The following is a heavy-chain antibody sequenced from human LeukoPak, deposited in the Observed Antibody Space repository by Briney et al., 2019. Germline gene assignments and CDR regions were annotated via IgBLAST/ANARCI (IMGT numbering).Heavy chain of an antibody. CDR1: GFTFSSCA. CDR2: ISGRGGSK. D-gene: IGHD6-13*01. CDR3: AKGDSSSWYRNYYYYGMDV. J-gene: IGHJ6*02. V-gene: IGHV3-23*01. Sequence: GGSLRLSCAASGFTFSSCAMSWVRPAPGKGLEWVSAISGRGGSKYYAASVKGRFTISRDNSKNTLYQQMNSLRAEDSAVYYCAKGDSSSWYRNYYYYGMDVWGQGTTVTVSS.